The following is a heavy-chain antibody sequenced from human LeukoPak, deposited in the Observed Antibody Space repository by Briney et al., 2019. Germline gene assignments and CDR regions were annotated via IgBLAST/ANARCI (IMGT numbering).Heavy chain of an antibody. CDR3: AREMVRGVITNYGMDV. CDR2: ISSSSSYI. V-gene: IGHV3-21*01. J-gene: IGHJ6*02. CDR1: GFTFSSYS. D-gene: IGHD3-10*01. Sequence: GGSLRLSCAASGFTFSSYSMNWVRQAPGKGLEWVSSISSSSSYIYYADSVKGRFTISRDNSKNTLYLQMNSLRAEDTAVYYCAREMVRGVITNYGMDVWGQGTTVTVSS.